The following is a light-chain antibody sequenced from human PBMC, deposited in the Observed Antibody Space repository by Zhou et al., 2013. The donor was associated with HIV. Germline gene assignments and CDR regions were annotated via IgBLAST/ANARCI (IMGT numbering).Light chain of an antibody. J-gene: IGKJ1*01. CDR3: MQALQTPWT. V-gene: IGKV2-30*01. Sequence: DFVITQSPLSLPVSLGQPASISCRSSQSFVYSDGNTYLHWFQQRPGQSPRRLIYKVSNRDSGVPDRFNGSGSGTDFTLRISGVEAEDVGVYYCMQALQTPWTFGQGTKVEIK. CDR1: QSFVYSDGNTY. CDR2: KVS.